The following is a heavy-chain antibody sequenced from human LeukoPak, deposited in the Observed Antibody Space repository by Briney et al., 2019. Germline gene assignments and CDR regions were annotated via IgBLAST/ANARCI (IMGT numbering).Heavy chain of an antibody. J-gene: IGHJ4*02. Sequence: SVKVSCKASGGTFSSYAISWVRQAPGQGLEWMGGIIPIFGTANYAQKFQGRVTITADESTSTAYMELSSLRSEDTAVYYYARDSHYCGGDCYSDYWGQGTLVTVSS. CDR2: IIPIFGTA. CDR3: ARDSHYCGGDCYSDY. D-gene: IGHD2-21*02. CDR1: GGTFSSYA. V-gene: IGHV1-69*13.